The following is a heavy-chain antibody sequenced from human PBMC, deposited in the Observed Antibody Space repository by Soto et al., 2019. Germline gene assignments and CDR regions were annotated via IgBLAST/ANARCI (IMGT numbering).Heavy chain of an antibody. CDR3: ARVLDYYDSSGYLDY. D-gene: IGHD3-22*01. CDR1: GGSISSYY. CDR2: IYYSGST. V-gene: IGHV4-59*01. Sequence: SETLSLTCTVSGGSISSYYWSWIRQPPGKGLEWIGYIYYSGSTNYNPSLKSRVTISVDTSKNQFSLKLSSVTAADTAVYYCARVLDYYDSSGYLDYWGQGNLVTVSS. J-gene: IGHJ4*02.